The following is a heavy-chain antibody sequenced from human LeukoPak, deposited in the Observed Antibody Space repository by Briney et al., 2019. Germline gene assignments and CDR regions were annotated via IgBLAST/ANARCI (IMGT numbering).Heavy chain of an antibody. J-gene: IGHJ4*02. V-gene: IGHV3-23*01. CDR2: ISGSGGTT. Sequence: GGSLRLSCAASGFTFSNYALTWVRQAPGKGLEWVSAISGSGGTTYYADSVKGRFTISRDNSKNTLNLQMSSLRAEDTAVYYCAKDFTISPIVHWGQGTLVTVSS. CDR1: GFTFSNYA. D-gene: IGHD3-3*01. CDR3: AKDFTISPIVH.